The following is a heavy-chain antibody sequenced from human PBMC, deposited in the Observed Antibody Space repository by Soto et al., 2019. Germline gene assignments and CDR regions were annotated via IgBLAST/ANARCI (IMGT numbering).Heavy chain of an antibody. CDR3: ARDNGYESDY. Sequence: QVQLVQAGAEVKQPGASVKVSCTASGYTFTSYGISRVRQATGQGLEWRGWSSAYNGNTNYAQKLQGRVTMTTDTSTRTAYMELRSLRSDDTAVDYCARDNGYESDYWGQGTLVTVSA. D-gene: IGHD5-12*01. CDR1: GYTFTSYG. J-gene: IGHJ4*02. V-gene: IGHV1-18*01. CDR2: SSAYNGNT.